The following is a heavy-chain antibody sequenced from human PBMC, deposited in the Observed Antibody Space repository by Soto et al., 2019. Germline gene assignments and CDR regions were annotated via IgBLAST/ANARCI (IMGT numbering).Heavy chain of an antibody. CDR1: GVSFNDYY. CDR2: VFYSGIS. V-gene: IGHV4-59*01. CDR3: AGGSSGSPPFDS. D-gene: IGHD3-10*01. J-gene: IGHJ4*01. Sequence: QVQLQESGPGLVKASETLSLSCSVSGVSFNDYYWAWLRQPPGKGLEWIGYVFYSGISNHSPSLRSRVTISVDTSKKQFSLKLTSVTAADTAVYYCAGGSSGSPPFDSGGRGTLVSVSA.